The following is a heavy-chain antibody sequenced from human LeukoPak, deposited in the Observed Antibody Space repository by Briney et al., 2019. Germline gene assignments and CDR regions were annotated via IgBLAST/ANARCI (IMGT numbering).Heavy chain of an antibody. J-gene: IGHJ6*03. D-gene: IGHD2-2*01. V-gene: IGHV1-8*01. CDR3: ARVGIVPAALSFYYYYYMDV. CDR2: MNPNSGNT. Sequence: ASVKVSCKASGYTFTSYDINWVRQATGQGLEWMGWMNPNSGNTGYAQKFQGRVTMTRNTSISTAYMELSSQRSEDTAVYYCARVGIVPAALSFYYYYYMDVWGKGTTVTVSS. CDR1: GYTFTSYD.